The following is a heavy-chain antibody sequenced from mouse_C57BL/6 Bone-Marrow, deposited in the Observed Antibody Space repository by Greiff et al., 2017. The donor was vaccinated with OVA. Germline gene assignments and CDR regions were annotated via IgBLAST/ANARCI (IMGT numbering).Heavy chain of an antibody. CDR1: GYSITSGYY. CDR3: ARGWLLRAY. CDR2: ISYDGSN. V-gene: IGHV3-6*01. J-gene: IGHJ3*01. D-gene: IGHD2-3*01. Sequence: VQLQQSGPGLVKPSQSLSLTCSVTGYSITSGYYWNWIRQFPGNKLEWMGYISYDGSNNYNPSLKNRISITRDTSKNQFFLKLNSVTTEDTATYYCARGWLLRAYWGQGTLVTVSA.